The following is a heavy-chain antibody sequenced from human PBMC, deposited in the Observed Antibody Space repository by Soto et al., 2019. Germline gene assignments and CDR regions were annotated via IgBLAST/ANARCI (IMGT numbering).Heavy chain of an antibody. CDR3: ARSIVVVTALDY. CDR1: GYTFTSYA. D-gene: IGHD2-21*02. Sequence: QVQLVQSGAEEKKPGASVKVSCKASGYTFTSYAMHWGRKAPGQRLEWMGWINAGNCNTKSSQKFQGRVTITRDTSASTAYMEMSSLRSEDTSVYSCARSIVVVTALDYLGQGTLVTVSS. CDR2: INAGNCNT. J-gene: IGHJ4*02. V-gene: IGHV1-3*05.